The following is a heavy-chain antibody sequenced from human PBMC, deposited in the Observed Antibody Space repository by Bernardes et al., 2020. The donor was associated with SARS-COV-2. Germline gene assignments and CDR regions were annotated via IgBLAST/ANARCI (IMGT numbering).Heavy chain of an antibody. V-gene: IGHV3-23*01. CDR3: AKEGPYCSSTSCPYYYYYGMDV. D-gene: IGHD2-2*01. J-gene: IGHJ6*02. CDR1: GFTFSSYA. CDR2: ISGSGGST. Sequence: GGSLRLSCAASGFTFSSYAMSWVRQAPGKGLEWVSAISGSGGSTYYADSVKGRFTISRDNSKNTLYLQMNSLRAEDTAVYYCAKEGPYCSSTSCPYYYYYGMDVWGQGTTVTVSS.